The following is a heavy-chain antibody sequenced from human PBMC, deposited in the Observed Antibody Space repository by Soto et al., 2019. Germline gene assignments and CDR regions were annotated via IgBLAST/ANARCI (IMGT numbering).Heavy chain of an antibody. CDR1: GFTFSSRG. J-gene: IGHJ4*02. Sequence: QVQLVDSGGGVVQPGRSLRLSCEASGFTFSSRGMHWVRHAQGKGLEWVAFIWSHGSGQYYADSVRGRFTISRDNSRNILYLQMNSLRADDTAVYYCATDLGMPSGGRWYSTFFEDWGQGTLVTVSP. CDR3: ATDLGMPSGGRWYSTFFED. CDR2: IWSHGSGQ. V-gene: IGHV3-33*01. D-gene: IGHD2-15*01.